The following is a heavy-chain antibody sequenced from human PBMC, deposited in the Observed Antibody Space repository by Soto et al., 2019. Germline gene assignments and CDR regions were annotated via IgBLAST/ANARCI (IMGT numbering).Heavy chain of an antibody. CDR3: ARDRGTYGFDY. V-gene: IGHV3-23*01. CDR1: GVTCSSYA. D-gene: IGHD3-10*01. J-gene: IGHJ4*02. CDR2: VSGSGSTI. Sequence: PGGSRRLSCAACGVTCSSYAMSWVRQAPGKGLEWISAVSGSGSTIYYADSVKGRFTISRDNAKDSLYLQMSSLRAEDTAVYYCARDRGTYGFDYWGQGTLVTVSS.